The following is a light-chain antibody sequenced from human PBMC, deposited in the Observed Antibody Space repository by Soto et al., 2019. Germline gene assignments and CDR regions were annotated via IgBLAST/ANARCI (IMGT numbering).Light chain of an antibody. CDR1: QSVGSN. J-gene: IGKJ2*01. V-gene: IGKV3-15*01. CDR3: QQYTNWPYT. Sequence: EIVMTQSPATLSVSPGERASLSCRASQSVGSNLAWYQQTAGQAPRLLIYGASTRATGIPARFSCSGSGTEFTLTISSLQSEDCAVYSCQQYTNWPYTFGQGTKLEIK. CDR2: GAS.